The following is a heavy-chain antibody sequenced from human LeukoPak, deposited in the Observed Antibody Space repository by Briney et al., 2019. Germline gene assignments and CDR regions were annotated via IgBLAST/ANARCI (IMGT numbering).Heavy chain of an antibody. Sequence: SQTLSLTCSVSGGSISSGDYSWTWIRQPPGKGLEWIGSIYYSGSTYYNPSLKSRVTISVDTSKNQFSLKLSSVTAADTAVHYCARLEENCSSTSCYLLPPDCWGQGTLVTVSS. CDR2: IYYSGST. D-gene: IGHD2-2*01. CDR1: GGSISSGDYS. V-gene: IGHV4-30-2*03. CDR3: ARLEENCSSTSCYLLPPDC. J-gene: IGHJ4*02.